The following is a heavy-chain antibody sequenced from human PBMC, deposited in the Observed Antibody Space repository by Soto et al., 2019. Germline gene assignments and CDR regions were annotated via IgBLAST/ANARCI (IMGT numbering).Heavy chain of an antibody. CDR3: ARPRTYYYDSSGPHDAFDI. D-gene: IGHD3-22*01. Sequence: ASVKVSCKASGYTFTSYYMHWVRQAPGQGLEWMGIINPSGGSTSYAQKFQGRATMPRDTSTSTVYMELSSLRSEDTAVYYCARPRTYYYDSSGPHDAFDIWGQGTMVTVSS. J-gene: IGHJ3*02. CDR2: INPSGGST. V-gene: IGHV1-46*01. CDR1: GYTFTSYY.